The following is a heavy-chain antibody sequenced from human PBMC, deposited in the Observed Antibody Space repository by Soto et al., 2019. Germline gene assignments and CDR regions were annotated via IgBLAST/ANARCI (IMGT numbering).Heavy chain of an antibody. Sequence: SVKVSCKASGGTFSSYAISWVRQAPGQGLEWMGGIIPIFGTANYAQKFQGRVTITADESTSTAYMELSSLRSEDTAVYYCALRGYSYARYYYYGMDVWGQGTTVTAP. CDR2: IIPIFGTA. J-gene: IGHJ6*02. CDR1: GGTFSSYA. V-gene: IGHV1-69*13. D-gene: IGHD5-18*01. CDR3: ALRGYSYARYYYYGMDV.